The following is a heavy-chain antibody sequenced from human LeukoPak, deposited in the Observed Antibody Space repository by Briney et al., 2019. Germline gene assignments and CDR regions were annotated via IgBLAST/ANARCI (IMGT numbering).Heavy chain of an antibody. J-gene: IGHJ3*02. CDR2: IIPIFGTA. CDR1: GYTFTSYG. Sequence: ASVKVSCKASGYTFTSYGISWVRQAPGQGLEWMGGIIPIFGTANYAQNFQGRVTLTRDTSTSSIYMELSSLRSEDTAVYYCARVRDGYNDAYDIWGQGTMVTVSS. D-gene: IGHD5-24*01. V-gene: IGHV1-69*05. CDR3: ARVRDGYNDAYDI.